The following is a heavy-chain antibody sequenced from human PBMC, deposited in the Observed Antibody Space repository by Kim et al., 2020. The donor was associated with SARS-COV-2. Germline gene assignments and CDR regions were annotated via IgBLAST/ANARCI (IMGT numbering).Heavy chain of an antibody. V-gene: IGHV3-23*01. CDR3: AKGEAVAGASSWFDP. Sequence: DPVKGRFTISRDNSKNTLCLQMNSLRAEDTAVYYCAKGEAVAGASSWFDPWGQGTLVTVSS. D-gene: IGHD6-19*01. J-gene: IGHJ5*02.